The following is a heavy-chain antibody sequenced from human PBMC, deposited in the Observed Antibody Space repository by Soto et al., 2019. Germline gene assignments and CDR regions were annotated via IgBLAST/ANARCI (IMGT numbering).Heavy chain of an antibody. CDR2: IIPIFGTA. CDR3: ARDKDSSSGYEGLLPYYYYYGMYV. Sequence: QVQLVQAGAEVKKPGSSVKVSCTASGGTFSSYAISWVRQAPGQGLKWMGGIIPIFGTANYAQKFQGRVTMTADESTSTADMELSSLRSEDTAVYYCARDKDSSSGYEGLLPYYYYYGMYVWGQGTTVTVSS. D-gene: IGHD6-13*01. J-gene: IGHJ6*02. CDR1: GGTFSSYA. V-gene: IGHV1-69*01.